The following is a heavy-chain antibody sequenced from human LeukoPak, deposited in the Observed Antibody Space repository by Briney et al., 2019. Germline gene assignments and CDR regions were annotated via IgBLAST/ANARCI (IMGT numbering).Heavy chain of an antibody. CDR2: IYSGGST. CDR1: GFTVSSNY. CDR3: AKDVAEYYGSGSYGL. V-gene: IGHV3-66*01. D-gene: IGHD3-10*01. Sequence: GGSLRLSCAASGFTVSSNYMSWVRQAPGKGLEWVSVIYSGGSTYYADSVKGRFTISRDNSKNTLYLQMNSLRAEDTAVYYCAKDVAEYYGSGSYGLWGQGTLVTVSS. J-gene: IGHJ4*02.